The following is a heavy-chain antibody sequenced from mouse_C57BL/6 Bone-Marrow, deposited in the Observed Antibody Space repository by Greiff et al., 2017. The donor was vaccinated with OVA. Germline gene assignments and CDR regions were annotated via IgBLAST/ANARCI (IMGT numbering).Heavy chain of an antibody. V-gene: IGHV1-74*01. CDR3: AMGGLRR. D-gene: IGHD2-4*01. J-gene: IGHJ3*02. CDR1: GYTFTSYW. Sequence: VQLQQPGAELVKPGASVKVSCKASGYTFTSYWMHWVKQRPGQGLEWIGRIHPSDSDTNYNQKFKGKATLTVAKSSSTAYMHLSSLTSEASSGSCGAMGGLRRWGQGTLVTVSA. CDR2: IHPSDSDT.